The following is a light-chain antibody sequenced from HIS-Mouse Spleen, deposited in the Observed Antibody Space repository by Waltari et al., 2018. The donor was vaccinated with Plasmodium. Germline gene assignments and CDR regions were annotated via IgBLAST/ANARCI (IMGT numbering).Light chain of an antibody. J-gene: IGKJ4*01. Sequence: VLSQSPATLSLSPGERATLCCRSSQRVSSYLAWYQQQPGQAPRLLIYEPSNRPTGDPAMFGGSGSGTDFTLTISSLEPEDFATYYCQQFNNYQLTFGRGTKVEIK. CDR1: QRVSSY. CDR2: EPS. CDR3: QQFNNYQLT. V-gene: IGKV3-11*01.